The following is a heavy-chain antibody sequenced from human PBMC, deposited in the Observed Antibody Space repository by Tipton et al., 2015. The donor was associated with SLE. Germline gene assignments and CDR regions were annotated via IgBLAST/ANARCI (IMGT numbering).Heavy chain of an antibody. CDR3: ARGGGSSREYYYYYYDMDV. CDR2: INHSGST. Sequence: TLSLTCVVYGGSFRGYYWIWIRQPPGKGLEWIGEINHSGSTNYNPSLTSRVTISVDTSKNQFSLKLSSVTAADTALYYCARGGGSSREYYYYYYDMDVWGKGTTVTVSS. CDR1: GGSFRGYY. D-gene: IGHD6-13*01. V-gene: IGHV4-34*01. J-gene: IGHJ6*03.